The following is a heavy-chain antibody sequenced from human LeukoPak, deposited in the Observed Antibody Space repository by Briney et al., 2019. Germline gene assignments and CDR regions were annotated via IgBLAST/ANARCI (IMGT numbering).Heavy chain of an antibody. D-gene: IGHD3-10*01. CDR1: GGSISSGGYS. J-gene: IGHJ6*02. V-gene: IGHV4-30-2*01. CDR2: IYHSGST. CDR3: ARVRGDYYYGMDV. Sequence: SETLSLTCAVSGGSISSGGYSWSWIRQPPGKGLEWIGYIYHSGSTYYNPSLKSRVTISVGRSKNQFSLKLSSVTAADTAVYYCARVRGDYYYGMDVWGQGTTVTVSS.